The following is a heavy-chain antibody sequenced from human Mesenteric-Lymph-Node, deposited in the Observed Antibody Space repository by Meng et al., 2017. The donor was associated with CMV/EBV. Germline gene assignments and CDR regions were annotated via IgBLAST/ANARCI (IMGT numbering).Heavy chain of an antibody. Sequence: LSLTCAASGFTFDNYTMHWVRQAPGKGLEWVSSISSSDSYIYYADSVKGRFTISRDNAKNSLYLEMTSLRAEDTAVYYCARDLSPTDYYYGMDVWGQGTTVTVSS. J-gene: IGHJ6*02. CDR3: ARDLSPTDYYYGMDV. CDR2: ISSSDSYI. CDR1: GFTFDNYT. V-gene: IGHV3-21*01.